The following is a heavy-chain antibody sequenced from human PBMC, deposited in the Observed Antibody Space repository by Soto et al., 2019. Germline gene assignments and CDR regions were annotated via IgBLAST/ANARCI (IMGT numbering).Heavy chain of an antibody. V-gene: IGHV3-72*01. Sequence: EGQLVESGGGLVQPGGSLRLSCVASGFIFSDQYMDWVRQAPGKGLEWVGRIRNKANSYNREYAASVKGRFTISRDDSKNALYLQMNSLKSEDTALYYCARDLAGAPYVDLWGRGTLVTVS. CDR2: IRNKANSYNR. D-gene: IGHD1-26*01. CDR3: ARDLAGAPYVDL. J-gene: IGHJ2*01. CDR1: GFIFSDQY.